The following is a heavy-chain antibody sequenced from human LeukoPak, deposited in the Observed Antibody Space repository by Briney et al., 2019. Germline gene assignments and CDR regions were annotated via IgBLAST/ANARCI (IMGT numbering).Heavy chain of an antibody. J-gene: IGHJ6*03. CDR1: GVTFSSYA. D-gene: IGHD3-10*01. CDR3: AKNSVRGVINPYYMDV. Sequence: PGGSLRLSCAASGVTFSSYAMSWVRQAPGKGLEWVSAISGSGGSTYYADSVKGRFTISRDNSKNTLYLQMNSLRAEDTAVYYCAKNSVRGVINPYYMDVWGKGTTATVSS. V-gene: IGHV3-23*01. CDR2: ISGSGGST.